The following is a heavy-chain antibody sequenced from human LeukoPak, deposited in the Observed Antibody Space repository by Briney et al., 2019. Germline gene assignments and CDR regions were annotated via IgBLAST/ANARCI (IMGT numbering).Heavy chain of an antibody. CDR1: RGSLSSGSYY. V-gene: IGHV4-61*01. J-gene: IGHJ3*02. CDR3: ARESITMVRGVTYDAFDI. D-gene: IGHD3-10*01. CDR2: IYYSGST. Sequence: PSETLSLTCTVSRGSLSSGSYYWSWIRQPPGDGLEWIGYIYYSGSTSYNPSLKSRVTISVDTSKNQSSLKLSAVTAADTAVYYCARESITMVRGVTYDAFDIWGQGTMVTVSS.